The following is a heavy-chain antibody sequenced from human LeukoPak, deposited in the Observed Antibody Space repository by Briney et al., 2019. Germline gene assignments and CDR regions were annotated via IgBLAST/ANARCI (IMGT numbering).Heavy chain of an antibody. CDR1: GFTLSSYW. D-gene: IGHD2-8*01. J-gene: IGHJ2*01. V-gene: IGHV3-7*01. CDR3: ARVDIFTVYDISHWYLDL. CDR2: INQDGSEK. Sequence: GGSLRLSCAASGFTLSSYWMWWVRQAPGKGLEWVANINQDGSEKSYVGSVKGRFTISRDNAKNSLYLQMNSLRAEDTAVYFCARVDIFTVYDISHWYLDLWGRGTLVTVSS.